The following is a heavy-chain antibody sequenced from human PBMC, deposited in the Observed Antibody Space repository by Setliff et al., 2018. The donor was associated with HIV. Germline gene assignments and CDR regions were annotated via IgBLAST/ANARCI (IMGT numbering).Heavy chain of an antibody. Sequence: SETLSLTCAVYGGSFSGYYWSWIRQPPGKGLEWIGEINHSGSTNYNPSLKSRVTISVDTSKNQFSLRLSSVTAADTAVYYCARGSGYFSYFDYWGQGTLVTVSS. CDR3: ARGSGYFSYFDY. CDR1: GGSFSGYY. CDR2: INHSGST. J-gene: IGHJ4*02. V-gene: IGHV4-34*01. D-gene: IGHD3-22*01.